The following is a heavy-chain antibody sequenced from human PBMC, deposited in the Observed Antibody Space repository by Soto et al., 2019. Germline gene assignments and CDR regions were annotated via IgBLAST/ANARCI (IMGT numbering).Heavy chain of an antibody. CDR3: AKDRRSSGWLGDFDY. J-gene: IGHJ4*02. CDR2: ISYDGSNK. Sequence: QVQLVESGGGVVQPGRSLRLSCAASGFTFSSYGMHWVRQAPGKGLEWVAVISYDGSNKYYADSVKGRFTIYRYNSKNMLYLQMNSLRAEDTAVYYCAKDRRSSGWLGDFDYWGQVTLVTVSS. D-gene: IGHD6-19*01. V-gene: IGHV3-30*18. CDR1: GFTFSSYG.